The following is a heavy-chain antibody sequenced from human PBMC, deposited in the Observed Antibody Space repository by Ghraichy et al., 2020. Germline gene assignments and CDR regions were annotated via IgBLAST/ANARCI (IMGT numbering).Heavy chain of an antibody. CDR2: IRYDGSNK. CDR3: AKVEAYSSSWFLYYYYGMDV. V-gene: IGHV3-30*02. CDR1: GFTFSSYG. D-gene: IGHD6-13*01. J-gene: IGHJ6*02. Sequence: GGSLRLSCAASGFTFSSYGMHWVRQAPGKGLEWVAFIRYDGSNKYYADSVKGRFTISRDNSKNTLYLQMNSLRAEDTAVYYCAKVEAYSSSWFLYYYYGMDVWGQGTTVTVSS.